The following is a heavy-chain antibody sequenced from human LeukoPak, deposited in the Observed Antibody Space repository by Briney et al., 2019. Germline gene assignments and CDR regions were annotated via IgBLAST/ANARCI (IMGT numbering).Heavy chain of an antibody. CDR3: ARVTTGEIAAAGTAPDY. CDR2: ISSSSSYI. J-gene: IGHJ4*02. Sequence: GGSPRLSCAASGFTFSSYSMNWVRQAPGKGLEWVSSISSSSSYIYYADSVKGRFTISRDNAKNSLYLQMNSLRAEDTAVYYCARVTTGEIAAAGTAPDYWGQGTLVTVSS. CDR1: GFTFSSYS. D-gene: IGHD6-13*01. V-gene: IGHV3-21*01.